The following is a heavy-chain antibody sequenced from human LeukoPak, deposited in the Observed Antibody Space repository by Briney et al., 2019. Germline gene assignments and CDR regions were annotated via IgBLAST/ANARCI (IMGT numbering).Heavy chain of an antibody. Sequence: GGSLRLSCTVSGFIFGDYAMSWVREAPGKGLEWLGLIRSKGYGGTAEYAASVKGRLSVSRDDSRSIAYLQVDSLKTEDTGVYYCTRGGQELGKGYFFDYWGQGILVTVSS. CDR1: GFIFGDYA. V-gene: IGHV3-49*04. CDR3: TRGGQELGKGYFFDY. CDR2: IRSKGYGGTA. J-gene: IGHJ4*02. D-gene: IGHD6-13*01.